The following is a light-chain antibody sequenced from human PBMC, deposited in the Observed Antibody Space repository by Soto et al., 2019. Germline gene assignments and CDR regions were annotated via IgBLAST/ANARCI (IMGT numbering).Light chain of an antibody. CDR3: QQYNNWPWT. V-gene: IGKV3-15*01. J-gene: IGKJ1*01. Sequence: EILMTQSPATLSVSPGERATLSCRASQSVSSDFAWYQQKPGQAPRLLIYGASTRATGIPARFSGSGSGTEFTLTISSLQSEDFAVYYCQQYNNWPWTFGQGTKVDIK. CDR2: GAS. CDR1: QSVSSD.